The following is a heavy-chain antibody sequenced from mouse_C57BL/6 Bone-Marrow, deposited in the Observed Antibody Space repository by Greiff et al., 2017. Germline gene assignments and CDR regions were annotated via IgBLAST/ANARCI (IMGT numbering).Heavy chain of an antibody. Sequence: QVQLQQSGPELVKPGASVKISCKASGYTFTSYGISWVKQRTGQGLEWIGEIYPRSGNTYYNEKFKGKATLTADKSSSTAYMELRSLTSEDSAVYFCARDWWFAYWGQGTLVTVSA. CDR2: IYPRSGNT. J-gene: IGHJ3*01. V-gene: IGHV1-81*01. CDR3: ARDWWFAY. CDR1: GYTFTSYG.